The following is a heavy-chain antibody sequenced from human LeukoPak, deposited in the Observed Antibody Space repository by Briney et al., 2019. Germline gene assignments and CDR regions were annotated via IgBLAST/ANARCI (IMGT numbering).Heavy chain of an antibody. V-gene: IGHV3-53*01. CDR1: GFTVSDNS. CDR3: AKESPSAGLEY. CDR2: FYNTGYT. J-gene: IGHJ4*02. D-gene: IGHD3-3*01. Sequence: PGGSLRLSCSASGFTVSDNSMTWVRPAPGKGLEWVSVFYNTGYTYYADSVKGRFTISRDHSKNTLYLQMSTLRAEDTAVYYCAKESPSAGLEYWGQGTLVTVSS.